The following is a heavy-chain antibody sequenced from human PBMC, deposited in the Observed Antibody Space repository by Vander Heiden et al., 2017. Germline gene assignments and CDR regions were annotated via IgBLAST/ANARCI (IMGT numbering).Heavy chain of an antibody. D-gene: IGHD2-21*01. CDR2: ITPVLNRV. CDR3: AKGGVVAVVASGAHDV. CDR1: EGTFSSFA. J-gene: IGHJ3*01. Sequence: QVHLVQSGTEVKKPGSAVKVSCAASEGTFSSFAIYWGRHGTGQVLGWWRGITPVLNRVSYAGKFRGRLIWTADESTSTTFMELSGLTSDDTAVYFCAKGGVVAVVASGAHDVWGQGTLVTVSS. V-gene: IGHV1-69*01.